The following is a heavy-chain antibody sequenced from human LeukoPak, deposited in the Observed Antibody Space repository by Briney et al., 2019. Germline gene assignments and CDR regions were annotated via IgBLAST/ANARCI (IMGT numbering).Heavy chain of an antibody. CDR2: ISSSSYI. Sequence: TGGSLRLSCAASGFTFSGYSMNWVRQAPGKGLEWVSSISSSSYIYYADSVKGRFTIPRDNAKNSLYLQMNSLRAEDTAVYYCARRSSGHWFDPWGQGTLVTVSS. D-gene: IGHD3-10*01. CDR3: ARRSSGHWFDP. CDR1: GFTFSGYS. J-gene: IGHJ5*02. V-gene: IGHV3-21*01.